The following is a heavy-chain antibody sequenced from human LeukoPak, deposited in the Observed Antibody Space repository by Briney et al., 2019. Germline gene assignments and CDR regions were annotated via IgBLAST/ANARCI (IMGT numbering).Heavy chain of an antibody. CDR2: ISSSSSSI. J-gene: IGHJ4*02. CDR1: GFTFSRYN. D-gene: IGHD2-2*01. CDR3: AKGYCSSTSCLLVY. Sequence: GGSLRLSCADAGFTFSRYNMNWVRQAPGKGLEWVSYISSSSSSIYYADSVTGRFTISRDNAKNSLYLQMNSLRAEDMALYYCAKGYCSSTSCLLVYWGQGTLVTVSS. V-gene: IGHV3-21*04.